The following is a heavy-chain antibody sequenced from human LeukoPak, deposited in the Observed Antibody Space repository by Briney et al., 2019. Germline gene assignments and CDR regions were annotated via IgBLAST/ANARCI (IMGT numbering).Heavy chain of an antibody. V-gene: IGHV4-39*01. CDR2: IYYSGST. Sequence: KPSETLSLTCTVSGGSISSSSYYWGWIRQPPGKGLEWIGSIYYSGSTYYNPSLKSRVTISVDTSKNQFSLKLSSVTAADTAVYYCASRAVAGTRLDYWGQGTLVTVSS. D-gene: IGHD6-19*01. CDR1: GGSISSSSYY. CDR3: ASRAVAGTRLDY. J-gene: IGHJ4*02.